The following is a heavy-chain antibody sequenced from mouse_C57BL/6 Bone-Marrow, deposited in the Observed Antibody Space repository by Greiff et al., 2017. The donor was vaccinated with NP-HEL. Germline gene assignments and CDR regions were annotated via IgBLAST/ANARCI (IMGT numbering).Heavy chain of an antibody. D-gene: IGHD1-1*01. CDR1: GFSLTSYG. CDR3: AKRTTTDLGYFDV. Sequence: VNLVESGPGLVQPSQSLSITCTVSGFSLTSYGVHWVRQSPGKGLEWLGVIWRGGSTDYNAAFMSRLSITKDNSKSQVFFKMNSLQADDTAIYYCAKRTTTDLGYFDVWGTGTTVTVSS. CDR2: IWRGGST. J-gene: IGHJ1*03. V-gene: IGHV2-5*01.